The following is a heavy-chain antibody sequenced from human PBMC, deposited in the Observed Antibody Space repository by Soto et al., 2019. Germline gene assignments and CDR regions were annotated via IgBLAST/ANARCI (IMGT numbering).Heavy chain of an antibody. V-gene: IGHV4-30-2*01. J-gene: IGHJ4*02. Sequence: SETLSLTCAVSSGSIRRGSESPQLNMRPAAKSEKGNGYIYHSGRNKYNPSLKSRVTISVDRSKNQFSLKLSSVTAADTAVYYCARVPDYWGQGTLFTVSS. CDR3: ARVPDY. CDR2: IYHSGRN. CDR1: SGSIRRGSES.